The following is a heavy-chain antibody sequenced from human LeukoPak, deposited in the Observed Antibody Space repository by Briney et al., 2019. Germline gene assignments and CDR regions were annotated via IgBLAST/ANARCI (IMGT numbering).Heavy chain of an antibody. J-gene: IGHJ4*02. CDR2: IYHSGST. V-gene: IGHV4-38-2*02. CDR1: GYSISSGYY. D-gene: IGHD3-22*01. CDR3: ARESYLFYCDSSGYNDY. Sequence: SETLSLTCAVSGYSISSGYYWGWIRQPPGKGLEWIGSIYHSGSTYYNPSLKSRVTISVDTSKNQYSLKLSSVTAADTAVYYCARESYLFYCDSSGYNDYWGQGTLVTVSS.